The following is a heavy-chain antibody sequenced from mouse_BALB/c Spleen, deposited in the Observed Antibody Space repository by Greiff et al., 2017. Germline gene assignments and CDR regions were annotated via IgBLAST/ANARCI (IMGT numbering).Heavy chain of an antibody. CDR1: GYAFSSSW. CDR2: IYPGDGDT. V-gene: IGHV1-82*01. Sequence: QVQLQQSGPELVKPGASVKISCKASGYAFSSSWMNWVKQRPGQGLEWIGRIYPGDGDTNYNGKCKGKATLTADKSSSTAYMQLSSLTSVDSAVYFCARKVVGDFDYWGQGTTLTVSS. J-gene: IGHJ2*01. CDR3: ARKVVGDFDY. D-gene: IGHD1-1*01.